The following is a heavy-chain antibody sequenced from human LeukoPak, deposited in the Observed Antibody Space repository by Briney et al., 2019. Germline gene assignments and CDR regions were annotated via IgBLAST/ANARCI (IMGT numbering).Heavy chain of an antibody. Sequence: GGSLRLSCAASGFTFDYSAMHWGRQAPGKGLEWVSLISGDGGSTYYADSVKGRFTISRDNSKNSLYLQMNSLRTEDTALYYCAKDILAAAGKLYYYFGMDVWGQGTTVTVSS. J-gene: IGHJ6*02. CDR1: GFTFDYSA. V-gene: IGHV3-43*02. CDR2: ISGDGGST. D-gene: IGHD6-13*01. CDR3: AKDILAAAGKLYYYFGMDV.